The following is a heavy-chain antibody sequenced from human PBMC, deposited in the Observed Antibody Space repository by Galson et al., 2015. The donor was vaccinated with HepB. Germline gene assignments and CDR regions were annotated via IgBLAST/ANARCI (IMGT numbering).Heavy chain of an antibody. V-gene: IGHV3-48*02. CDR1: GFTFSSYS. Sequence: SLRLSCAASGFTFSSYSMNWVRQAPGKGLEWVSYISSSSSTIYYADSVKGRFTISRDNAKNSLYLQMNSLRDEDTAVYYCARGGRDYVWGSYRWDYYYGMDVWGQGTTVTVSS. D-gene: IGHD3-16*02. CDR2: ISSSSSTI. CDR3: ARGGRDYVWGSYRWDYYYGMDV. J-gene: IGHJ6*02.